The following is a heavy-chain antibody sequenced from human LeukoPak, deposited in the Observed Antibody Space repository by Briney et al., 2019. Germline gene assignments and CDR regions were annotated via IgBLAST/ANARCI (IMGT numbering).Heavy chain of an antibody. J-gene: IGHJ5*02. CDR1: GGTFSSYA. Sequence: ASVKVSCKASGGTFSSYAISWVRQAPGQGLEWMGGIIPIFGTANYAQKFQGRVTITADESTSTAYMELSSLRSEDTAVYYCARDPSNYCSSTSCYKDWFDPWGQGTLVTVSS. CDR3: ARDPSNYCSSTSCYKDWFDP. V-gene: IGHV1-69*01. D-gene: IGHD2-2*02. CDR2: IIPIFGTA.